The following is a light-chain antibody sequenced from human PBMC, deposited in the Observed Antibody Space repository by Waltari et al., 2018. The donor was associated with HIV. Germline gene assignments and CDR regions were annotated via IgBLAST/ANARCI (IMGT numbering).Light chain of an antibody. CDR1: QSVNNNY. J-gene: IGKJ4*01. CDR2: GAS. Sequence: EIVLTQSPGTLSLSPGERATLSCRASQSVNNNYIAWYQQKLGQAPMLLIDGASSRATDIPYRFSGSGSGTDFTLTISRLEPEDFAVYYCQQYGPSLTFGGGTKVEIK. V-gene: IGKV3-20*01. CDR3: QQYGPSLT.